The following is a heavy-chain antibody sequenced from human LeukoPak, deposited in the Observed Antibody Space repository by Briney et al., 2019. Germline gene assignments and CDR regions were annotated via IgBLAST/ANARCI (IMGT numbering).Heavy chain of an antibody. CDR2: IRYDGSNK. V-gene: IGHV3-30*02. CDR3: GRGSGVADY. J-gene: IGHJ4*02. D-gene: IGHD3-10*01. CDR1: GFTFSSYG. Sequence: GGFLRLSCAASGFTFSSYGMHWVRQAPGKGLEWVAFIRYDGSNKYYADSVKGRFTISRDNAKNTLYLQMTSLRVEDTAVYYCGRGSGVADYWGQGALVTVSS.